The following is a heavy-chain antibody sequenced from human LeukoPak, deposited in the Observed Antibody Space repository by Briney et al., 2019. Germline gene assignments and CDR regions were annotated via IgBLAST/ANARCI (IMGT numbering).Heavy chain of an antibody. CDR2: IRYDGSNQ. CDR3: AKDAGGRYCSSTSCYPGAY. J-gene: IGHJ4*02. CDR1: GFTFSSYG. V-gene: IGHV3-30*02. D-gene: IGHD2-2*01. Sequence: GGSLRLSCAASGFTFSSYGMHWVRQAPGKGLEWVAFIRYDGSNQYYADSVKGRFTISRDNSKNTLYLQVNSLRAEDTAVYYCAKDAGGRYCSSTSCYPGAYWGQGTLVTVSS.